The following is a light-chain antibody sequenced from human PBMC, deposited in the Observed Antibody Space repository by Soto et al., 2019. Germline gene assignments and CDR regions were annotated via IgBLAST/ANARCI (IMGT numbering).Light chain of an antibody. Sequence: DIQMTQSPSTLSASGGETVTITCRASQSISNWLAWYQQKPGKAPKLLIYKASTLQSGVPSRFSGIGSGTDFTLTISSLQPDDFATYYCQQYNFYSRTFGQGTKVEIK. V-gene: IGKV1-5*03. CDR2: KAS. CDR1: QSISNW. J-gene: IGKJ1*01. CDR3: QQYNFYSRT.